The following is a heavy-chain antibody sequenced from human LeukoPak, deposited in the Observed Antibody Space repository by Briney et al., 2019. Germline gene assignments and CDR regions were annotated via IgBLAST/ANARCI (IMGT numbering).Heavy chain of an antibody. D-gene: IGHD1-26*01. CDR1: GGSISSSNW. V-gene: IGHV4-4*02. Sequence: SETLSLTCAVSGGSISSSNWWSWVRQPPGKGLEWIGEIYHSGSTNYNPSLKSRVTISVDTSKNQFSLKLSSVTAADTAVYYCARALWRGGSRGSPFDYWGQGTLVTVSS. CDR3: ARALWRGGSRGSPFDY. J-gene: IGHJ4*02. CDR2: IYHSGST.